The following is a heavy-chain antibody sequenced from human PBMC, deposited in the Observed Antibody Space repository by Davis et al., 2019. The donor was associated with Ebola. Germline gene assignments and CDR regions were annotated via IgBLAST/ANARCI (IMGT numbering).Heavy chain of an antibody. CDR2: FYTDERT. CDR3: ARHVDGDFWYFDL. V-gene: IGHV3-66*04. CDR1: GFTFSSYG. D-gene: IGHD4-17*01. J-gene: IGHJ2*01. Sequence: GGSLRLSCAASGFTFSSYGMHWVRQAPGKGPEWVAVFYTDERTYYADSVKGRFTVSRDNSENMLYLQMSTLRVEDTAVYYCARHVDGDFWYFDLWGRGTRVTVSS.